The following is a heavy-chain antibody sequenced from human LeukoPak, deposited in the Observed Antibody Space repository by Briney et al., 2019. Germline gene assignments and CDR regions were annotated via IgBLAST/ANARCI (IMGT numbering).Heavy chain of an antibody. CDR2: IFYDGSS. CDR3: ARYYGSGRDGDY. CDR1: GGSISNSNYY. J-gene: IGHJ4*02. Sequence: SETLSLTCIVSGGSISNSNYYWGWIRQPPGRGLEWIGSIFYDGSSHYNPSLKSRVTISVDTSKNKFSLKVNSVTAADTAVYFCARYYGSGRDGDYWGQGTLVTVSS. V-gene: IGHV4-39*01. D-gene: IGHD3-10*01.